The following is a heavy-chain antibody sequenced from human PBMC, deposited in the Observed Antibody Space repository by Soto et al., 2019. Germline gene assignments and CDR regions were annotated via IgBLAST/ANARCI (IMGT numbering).Heavy chain of an antibody. CDR1: GGSICSYY. V-gene: IGHV4-59*01. Sequence: SETLSLTCTVSGGSICSYYWSWIRQPPGKGLEWIGYIYYSGSTNYNPSLKSRVTISVDTSKNQFSLKLSSVTAADTAVYYCAKVAGFWSGLAGYYFDYWGQGTLVTVSS. CDR2: IYYSGST. D-gene: IGHD3-3*01. CDR3: AKVAGFWSGLAGYYFDY. J-gene: IGHJ4*02.